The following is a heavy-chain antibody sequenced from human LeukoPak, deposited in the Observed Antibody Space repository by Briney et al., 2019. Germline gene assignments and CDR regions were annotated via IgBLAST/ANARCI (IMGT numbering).Heavy chain of an antibody. CDR3: AKDQKYSGWDDAFDI. V-gene: IGHV3-30*02. D-gene: IGHD6-19*01. CDR2: IRYDTSNK. CDR1: GFTFSSYG. Sequence: GGSLRLSCAASGFTFSSYGMHWVRQAPGKGLEWVAFIRYDTSNKYYADSVKGRFTISRDNSKNTLYLQMNSLRAEDTAVYYCAKDQKYSGWDDAFDIWGQGTMVTVSS. J-gene: IGHJ3*02.